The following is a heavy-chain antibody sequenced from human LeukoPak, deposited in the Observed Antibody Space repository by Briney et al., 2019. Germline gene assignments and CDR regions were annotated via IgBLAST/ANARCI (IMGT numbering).Heavy chain of an antibody. J-gene: IGHJ4*02. D-gene: IGHD2-15*01. CDR3: ARACSGGSCYLPDFDY. CDR2: IKQDGSEK. CDR1: GFTFSSYW. Sequence: PAGGSLRLSCAASGFTFSSYWMSWVRQAPGKGLEWVANIKQDGSEKYYVDSVKGRFTISRDNAKNSLYLQMNSLRAEDTAVYYCARACSGGSCYLPDFDYWGQGTLVTVSS. V-gene: IGHV3-7*01.